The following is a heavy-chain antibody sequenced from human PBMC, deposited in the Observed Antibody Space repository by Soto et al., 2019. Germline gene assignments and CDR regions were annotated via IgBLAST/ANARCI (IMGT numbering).Heavy chain of an antibody. CDR2: ISYDGNNK. Sequence: QVQLVESGGGVVQPGRSLRLSCAASGFTFTRYAFHWVRQAPGKGLEWVTVISYDGNNKQYADSVKDRFTLSRDNSMNTVXXXXXXXXXXXXXXXXXXXXXXXXXXPNPYGYDLWGQGTMVTVSS. CDR3: XXXXXXXXXPNPYGYDL. CDR1: GFTFTRYA. V-gene: IGHV3-30*01. J-gene: IGHJ3*01.